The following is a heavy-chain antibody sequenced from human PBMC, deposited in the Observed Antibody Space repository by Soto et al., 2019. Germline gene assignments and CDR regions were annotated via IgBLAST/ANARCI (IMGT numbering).Heavy chain of an antibody. Sequence: PGGSLRLSCSASGFTFSNYAMDWVRRAPGMGLEYVSPLNTSGGSTYYADSVKGRFTISRDSSKNTLFLQMSSLRAEDTAVYYCARGIAAAYWGQGTLVTVSS. CDR1: GFTFSNYA. J-gene: IGHJ4*02. CDR3: ARGIAAAY. CDR2: LNTSGGST. V-gene: IGHV3-64D*06. D-gene: IGHD6-13*01.